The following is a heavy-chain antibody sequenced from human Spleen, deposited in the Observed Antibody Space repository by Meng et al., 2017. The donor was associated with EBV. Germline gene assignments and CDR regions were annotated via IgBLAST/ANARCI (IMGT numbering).Heavy chain of an antibody. Sequence: QVPLQQWGAGLLKPSETLSLTCAVDGGSFTGHYWSWIRQPPGKGLEWIGEVDQSGVSNYNPSLKSRVTMSLDTSKNQFSLKLSSVTAADTAVYYCASRGDGIFSNYDWFDLWGQGTLVTVSS. D-gene: IGHD3-22*01. CDR3: ASRGDGIFSNYDWFDL. CDR1: GGSFTGHY. CDR2: VDQSGVS. J-gene: IGHJ5*02. V-gene: IGHV4-34*01.